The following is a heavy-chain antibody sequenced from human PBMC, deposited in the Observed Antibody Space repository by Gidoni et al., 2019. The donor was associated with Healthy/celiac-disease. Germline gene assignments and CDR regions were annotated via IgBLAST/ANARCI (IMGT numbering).Heavy chain of an antibody. Sequence: QVQLQESGPGLVKPSGTLSLTCAVSGGSIRSSNWWSWVRQPPGKGLEWIGEIYHSGSTNYNPSLKSRVTISVDKSKNQFSLKLSSVTAADTAVYYCARAGGSSWYGSPFDYWGQGTLVTVSS. CDR3: ARAGGSSWYGSPFDY. V-gene: IGHV4-4*02. J-gene: IGHJ4*02. CDR2: IYHSGST. CDR1: GGSIRSSNW. D-gene: IGHD6-13*01.